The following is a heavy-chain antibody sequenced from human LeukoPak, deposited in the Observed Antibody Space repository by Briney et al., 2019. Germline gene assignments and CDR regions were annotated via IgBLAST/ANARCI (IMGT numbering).Heavy chain of an antibody. Sequence: SETLSLTCAVYGGSFSGYYWNWIRQPPGKGLEWIGEINHSGSTNYNPSLKSRVTISVDTSKNQFSLKLSSVTAADTAVYYCARWKSSGWYWYFDLWGRGTLVTVSS. D-gene: IGHD6-19*01. J-gene: IGHJ2*01. CDR3: ARWKSSGWYWYFDL. CDR1: GGSFSGYY. CDR2: INHSGST. V-gene: IGHV4-34*01.